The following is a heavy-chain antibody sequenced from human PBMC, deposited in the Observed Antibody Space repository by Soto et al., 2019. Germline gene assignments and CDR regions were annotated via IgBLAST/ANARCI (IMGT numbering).Heavy chain of an antibody. D-gene: IGHD5-18*01. CDR2: ITDSSENV. Sequence: EVQLVDSGGGLVQPGGALRLSCVASGFSFSNYNRNWVRQAPGKGLEWVSYITDSSENVHYADSVRGRFTISRDNDESSLYLQMNSLRDEDTAVYFCARAFGHGYNLDSWGRGTLVTVSS. CDR1: GFSFSNYN. CDR3: ARAFGHGYNLDS. J-gene: IGHJ4*02. V-gene: IGHV3-48*02.